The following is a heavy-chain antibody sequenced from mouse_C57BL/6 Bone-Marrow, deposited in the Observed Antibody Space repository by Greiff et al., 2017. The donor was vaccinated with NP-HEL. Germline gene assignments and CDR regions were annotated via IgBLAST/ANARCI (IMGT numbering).Heavy chain of an antibody. J-gene: IGHJ4*01. Sequence: EVMLVESGGGLVKPGGSLKLSCAASGFTFSSYAMSWVRQTPEKRLEWVATISDGGSYTYYPDNVKGRFTISRVNAKNNLYLQMSHLKSEDTAMYYCARLYYDSYYYAMDYWGQGTSVTVSS. V-gene: IGHV5-4*03. D-gene: IGHD2-4*01. CDR2: ISDGGSYT. CDR3: ARLYYDSYYYAMDY. CDR1: GFTFSSYA.